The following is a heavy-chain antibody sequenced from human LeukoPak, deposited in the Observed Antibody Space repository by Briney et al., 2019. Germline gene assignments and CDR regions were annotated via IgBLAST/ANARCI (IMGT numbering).Heavy chain of an antibody. CDR3: ARAIGYSLDY. V-gene: IGHV4-59*01. J-gene: IGHJ4*02. CDR1: GGSISSYY. CDR2: INYSGST. D-gene: IGHD5-18*01. Sequence: SETLSLTCTVSGGSISSYYWSWIRQPPGKGLEWIGYINYSGSTNYNPSLKRRVTISVDTSKNQFSLKLSSVTAADTAVYYCARAIGYSLDYWGQGTLVTVSS.